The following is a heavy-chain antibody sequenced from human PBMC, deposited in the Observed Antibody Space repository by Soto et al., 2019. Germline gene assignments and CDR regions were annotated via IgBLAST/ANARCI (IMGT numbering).Heavy chain of an antibody. D-gene: IGHD5-12*01. CDR3: ARDLRVGYIVATIRTYYYYGMDV. Sequence: PGGSLRLSCAASGFPFSNYAIHWVRQAPGKGLVWVAVISYDGSDKYYAGAVKGRFTSCRVNSKNTLYLQMNSLRAEDTAVYYCARDLRVGYIVATIRTYYYYGMDVWGQGTTVTVSS. J-gene: IGHJ6*02. V-gene: IGHV3-30-3*01. CDR1: GFPFSNYA. CDR2: ISYDGSDK.